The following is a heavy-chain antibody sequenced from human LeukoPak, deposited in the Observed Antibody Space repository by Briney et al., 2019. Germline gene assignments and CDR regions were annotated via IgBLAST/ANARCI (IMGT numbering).Heavy chain of an antibody. CDR3: ARCYYGSGSENNWFDP. CDR1: GGSISSYY. V-gene: IGHV4-59*01. Sequence: SETLSLTCTVSGGSISSYYWNWIRQPPGKGLEWIGYIYYSGSTSYNPSLKSRVTISVDTSKNQFSLKLSSVTAADTAVYHCARCYYGSGSENNWFDPWGRGTLVTVSS. J-gene: IGHJ5*02. CDR2: IYYSGST. D-gene: IGHD3-10*01.